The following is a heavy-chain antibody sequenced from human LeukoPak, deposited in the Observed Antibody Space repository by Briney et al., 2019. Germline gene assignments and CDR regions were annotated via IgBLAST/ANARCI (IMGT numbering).Heavy chain of an antibody. CDR2: MNPNSGNT. Sequence: GASVKVSCKASGYTFTSYDINWVRQATGQGLEWMGWMNPNSGNTGYAQKFQGRVTITADKSTSTAYMELSSLRSEDTAVYYCARGNVDTAMVNLDYFDYWGQGTLVTVSS. V-gene: IGHV1-8*01. CDR1: GYTFTSYD. D-gene: IGHD5-18*01. J-gene: IGHJ4*02. CDR3: ARGNVDTAMVNLDYFDY.